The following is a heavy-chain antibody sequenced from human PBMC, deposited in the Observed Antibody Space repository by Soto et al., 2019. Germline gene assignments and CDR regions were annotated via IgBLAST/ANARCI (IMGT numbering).Heavy chain of an antibody. CDR2: IGYDGSNK. CDR1: GFTFSSYG. CDR3: ASVGALFDY. J-gene: IGHJ4*02. Sequence: QVQLVQSGGGVVQTGRTLTLSREASGFTFSSYGMHWGRQAPGKGLEWVAVIGYDGSNKYYADSVKGRFTISRDNSKNTLYMPMNSLRAEDTAVYYCASVGALFDYWGQGTLVTVSS. D-gene: IGHD1-26*01. V-gene: IGHV3-33*01.